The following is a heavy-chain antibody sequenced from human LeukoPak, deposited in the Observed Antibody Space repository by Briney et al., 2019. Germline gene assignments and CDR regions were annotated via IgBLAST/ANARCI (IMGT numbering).Heavy chain of an antibody. J-gene: IGHJ4*02. CDR2: IIPIFGTA. V-gene: IGHV1-69*01. CDR3: AKDIAYHGSGSYGYFDY. D-gene: IGHD3-10*01. Sequence: ASVKVSCKASGGTFSCYAISWVRQAPGQGLEWMGGIIPIFGTANYAQKFQGRVTITADESTSTAYMELSSLRSEDTAVYYCAKDIAYHGSGSYGYFDYWGQGTLVTVSS. CDR1: GGTFSCYA.